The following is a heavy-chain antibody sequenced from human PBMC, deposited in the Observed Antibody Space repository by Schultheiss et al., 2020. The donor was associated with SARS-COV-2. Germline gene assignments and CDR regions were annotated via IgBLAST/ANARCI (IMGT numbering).Heavy chain of an antibody. CDR3: ARLHYDFWSGYEFDY. Sequence: GGSLRLSCAASGFTFDDYAMHWVRQAPGKGLEWVSGISWNSGSIGYADSVKGRFTISRDNAKNSLYLQMNSLRAEDTALYYCARLHYDFWSGYEFDYWGQGTLVTVSS. D-gene: IGHD3-3*01. J-gene: IGHJ4*02. CDR1: GFTFDDYA. CDR2: ISWNSGSI. V-gene: IGHV3-9*01.